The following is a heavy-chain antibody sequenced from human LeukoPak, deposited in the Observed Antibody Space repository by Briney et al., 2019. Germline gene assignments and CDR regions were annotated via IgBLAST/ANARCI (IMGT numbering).Heavy chain of an antibody. CDR3: AKNEGAATTTIDP. J-gene: IGHJ5*02. D-gene: IGHD1-1*01. Sequence: GGSLRLSCAASGFTFSSHGMHWVRQAPGKGLEWVAVISYDGSNKYYADSVKGRFTISRDNSKNTLYLQMNSLRAEDTAVYYCAKNEGAATTTIDPWGQGTLVTVSS. CDR2: ISYDGSNK. V-gene: IGHV3-30*18. CDR1: GFTFSSHG.